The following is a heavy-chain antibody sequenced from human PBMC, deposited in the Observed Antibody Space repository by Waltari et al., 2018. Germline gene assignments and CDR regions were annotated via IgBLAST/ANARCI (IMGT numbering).Heavy chain of an antibody. Sequence: QVQLQQWGAGLLKPSETLSLTCAVYGGSFSGYYWSWIRQPPGKGLEWIGEINHSGSTKDNPYPKSRVTISVETAKNQVSLKLSSVTAADTAVYYCARDRKPREYSSSRDYYYYYYGMDVWGQGTTVTVSS. CDR3: ARDRKPREYSSSRDYYYYYYGMDV. CDR2: INHSGST. D-gene: IGHD6-6*01. V-gene: IGHV4-34*01. J-gene: IGHJ6*02. CDR1: GGSFSGYY.